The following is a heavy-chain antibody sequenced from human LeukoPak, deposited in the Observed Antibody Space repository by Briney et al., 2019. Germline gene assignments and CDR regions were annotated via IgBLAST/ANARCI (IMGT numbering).Heavy chain of an antibody. J-gene: IGHJ6*02. CDR1: GGSISSYY. V-gene: IGHV4-59*08. Sequence: SETLSLTCTVSGGSISSYYWSWIRQPPGKGLEGIGYIYYSGSTNYNPSLKSRVTISVDTSKNQFSLKLSSVTAADTAVYYCARHTPNCSSTSCYFSYYYYYGMDVWGQGTTVTVSS. D-gene: IGHD2-2*01. CDR2: IYYSGST. CDR3: ARHTPNCSSTSCYFSYYYYYGMDV.